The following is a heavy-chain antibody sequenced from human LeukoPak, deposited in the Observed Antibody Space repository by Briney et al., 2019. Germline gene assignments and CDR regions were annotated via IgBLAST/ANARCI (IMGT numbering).Heavy chain of an antibody. CDR3: ARERGWLDAFDI. J-gene: IGHJ3*02. CDR2: VNLQGST. CDR1: GGSITNTNY. Sequence: PSGTLSLTCGVSGGSITNTNYWTWVRQPPGKGLEWIGEVNLQGSTNYNPSLMGRVAISVDTSENHISLQLTSVTAADTAVYYCARERGWLDAFDIWGQGTMVTVSS. V-gene: IGHV4-4*02. D-gene: IGHD6-19*01.